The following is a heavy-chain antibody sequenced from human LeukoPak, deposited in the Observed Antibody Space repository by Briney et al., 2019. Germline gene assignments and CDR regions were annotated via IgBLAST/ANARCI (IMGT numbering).Heavy chain of an antibody. CDR2: ISYDGKNE. Sequence: GRSLRLSCAASGFTFRSYGMHWVRQAPGRRLEWVAVISYDGKNEYYTDFVKGRFTISRDNAKNSLYLQMNSLRAEDTAVYYCARGGSVYAYFDYWGQGTLVTVSS. CDR1: GFTFRSYG. D-gene: IGHD2/OR15-2a*01. CDR3: ARGGSVYAYFDY. J-gene: IGHJ4*02. V-gene: IGHV3-30*03.